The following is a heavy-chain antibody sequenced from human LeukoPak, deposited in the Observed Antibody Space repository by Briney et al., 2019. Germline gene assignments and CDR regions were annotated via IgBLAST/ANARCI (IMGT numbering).Heavy chain of an antibody. J-gene: IGHJ6*03. CDR3: ARVRGVIINYYYYMDV. Sequence: GGSLRLSCAASGFTFSSYSMNWVRQAPGKGLEWVSYISSSSSTIYYADSVKGRFTISRDNAKNSLYLQMNSLRAEDTAVYYCARVRGVIINYYYYMDVWGKGTTVTVSS. D-gene: IGHD3-10*01. CDR1: GFTFSSYS. V-gene: IGHV3-48*01. CDR2: ISSSSSTI.